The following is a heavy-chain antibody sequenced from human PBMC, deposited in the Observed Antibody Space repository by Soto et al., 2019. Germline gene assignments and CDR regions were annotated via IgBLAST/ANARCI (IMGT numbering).Heavy chain of an antibody. V-gene: IGHV3-33*01. D-gene: IGHD6-19*01. CDR2: IWYDGSNK. CDR1: GFTFSRYG. J-gene: IGHJ4*02. Sequence: PGGSLRLSCAASGFTFSRYGMHWVRQAPGKGLEWVAVIWYDGSNKYYADSVKGRFTISRDNSKNTLYLQMNSLRAEDTAVYYCVAVAGTGVAFDYWGQGTLVTVSS. CDR3: VAVAGTGVAFDY.